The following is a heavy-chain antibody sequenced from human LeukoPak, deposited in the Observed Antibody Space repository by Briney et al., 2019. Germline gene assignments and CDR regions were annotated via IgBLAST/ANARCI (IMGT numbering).Heavy chain of an antibody. CDR3: ARGVYYYYDSSGYYYVALFDY. D-gene: IGHD3-22*01. CDR1: GGSISSYY. V-gene: IGHV4-59*01. Sequence: SETLSLTCTVSGGSISSYYWSWIRQPPGKGLEGIGYIYYSGSTNYNPSLKSRVTISVDTSKNQFSLKLSSVTAADTAVYYCARGVYYYYDSSGYYYVALFDYWGQGTLVTVSS. J-gene: IGHJ4*02. CDR2: IYYSGST.